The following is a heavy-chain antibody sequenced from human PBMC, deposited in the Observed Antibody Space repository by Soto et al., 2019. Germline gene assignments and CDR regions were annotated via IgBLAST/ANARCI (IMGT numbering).Heavy chain of an antibody. CDR3: ARGSGIVALPGELEDVKYDS. J-gene: IGHJ4*02. CDR1: GQSFSGHS. V-gene: IGHV4-34*01. CDR2: INESGST. Sequence: QVQLQQWGAGLVKPSETLSLSCAVYGQSFSGHSWAWIRQPPGKGLEWIGEINESGSTYYNPSLKSRVTISTATSKNQFSLKLSSVSAADTAAYFCARGSGIVALPGELEDVKYDSWGQGTLVNVSS. D-gene: IGHD1-1*01.